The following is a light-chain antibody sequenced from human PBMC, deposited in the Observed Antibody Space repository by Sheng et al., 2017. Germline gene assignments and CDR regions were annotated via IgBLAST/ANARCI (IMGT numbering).Light chain of an antibody. Sequence: QSALTQPASVSGSPGQSITISCTGTSSDVGGYKYVSWYQNSQAKPPNSLFYDVSYRPSGVSDRFSGSKSGNTAFLTISGLQAEDEADYYCQSYDNSLSAVVFGGGTKLTVL. CDR1: SSDVGGYKY. CDR3: QSYDNSLSAVV. V-gene: IGLV2-14*03. CDR2: DVS. J-gene: IGLJ2*01.